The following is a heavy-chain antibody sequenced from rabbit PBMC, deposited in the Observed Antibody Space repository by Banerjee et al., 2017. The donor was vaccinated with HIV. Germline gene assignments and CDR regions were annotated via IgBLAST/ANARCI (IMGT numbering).Heavy chain of an antibody. CDR2: IYGGSSGST. CDR1: GFTISSSYY. V-gene: IGHV1S45*01. D-gene: IGHD8-1*01. Sequence: QQQLVESGGGLVQPEGSLALTCKASGFTISSSYYMCWVRQAPGKGLEWIACIYGGSSGSTYYASWAKGRFTISKTSSTTVTLQMTSLTAADTATYFCARSNYLYSSYSAFNLWGPGTLVTVS. CDR3: ARSNYLYSSYSAFNL. J-gene: IGHJ4*01.